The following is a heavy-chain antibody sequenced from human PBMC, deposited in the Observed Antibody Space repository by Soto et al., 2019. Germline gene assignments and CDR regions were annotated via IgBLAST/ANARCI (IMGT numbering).Heavy chain of an antibody. CDR3: ARVVVLSQSVVVVAANPYFDY. D-gene: IGHD2-15*01. J-gene: IGHJ4*02. Sequence: ASVKVSCKASGYTFTSYGISWVRQAPGQGLEWMGWISAYNGNTNYAQKLQGRVTMTTDTSTSTAYMELRSLRSDDTAVYYCARVVVLSQSVVVVAANPYFDYWGQGTLVTVSS. CDR2: ISAYNGNT. CDR1: GYTFTSYG. V-gene: IGHV1-18*01.